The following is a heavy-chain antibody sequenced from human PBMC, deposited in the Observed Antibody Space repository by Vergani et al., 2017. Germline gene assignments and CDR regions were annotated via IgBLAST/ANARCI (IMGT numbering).Heavy chain of an antibody. CDR1: GFTFTSSA. D-gene: IGHD3-22*01. J-gene: IGHJ4*02. CDR2: IVVGSGNT. V-gene: IGHV1-58*02. CDR3: ARSFYDSSGYNY. Sequence: QLVQSGAEVKKPGASVKVSCKASGFTFTSSAMQWVRQARGQRLEWIGWIVVGSGNTNYAQKFQERVTITRDMSTSTAYMELSSLRSEDTAVYYCARSFYDSSGYNYWGQGTLVTVSS.